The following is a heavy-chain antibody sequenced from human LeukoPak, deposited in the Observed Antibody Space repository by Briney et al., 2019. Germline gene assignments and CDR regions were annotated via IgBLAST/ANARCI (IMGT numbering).Heavy chain of an antibody. D-gene: IGHD6-19*01. CDR1: GDSISSDPFF. CDR2: IHTSGST. J-gene: IGHJ3*02. V-gene: IGHV4-61*02. Sequence: SETLSLTCTVSGDSISSDPFFWNWLRQPAGKGLEWIGRIHTSGSTNYNPSLKSRVTISLDTSKNQFSLKVTSATAADTAVYYCAREGQWLVRGDAFDISVQGTMVTVSA. CDR3: AREGQWLVRGDAFDI.